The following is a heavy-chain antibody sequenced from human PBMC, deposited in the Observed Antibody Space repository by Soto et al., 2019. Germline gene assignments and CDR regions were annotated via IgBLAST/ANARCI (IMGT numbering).Heavy chain of an antibody. CDR2: MYYSGST. J-gene: IGHJ4*02. CDR1: GGSISSYN. V-gene: IGHV4-59*08. Sequence: PSETLSLTCPVSGGSISSYNWRWIRQPPGKGLEWIGYMYYSGSTNYNPSLKSRVTISVDRSKNQFSLKLSSVTAADTAVYYCARHFSVDYFDYWGQGALVTVSS. CDR3: ARHFSVDYFDY.